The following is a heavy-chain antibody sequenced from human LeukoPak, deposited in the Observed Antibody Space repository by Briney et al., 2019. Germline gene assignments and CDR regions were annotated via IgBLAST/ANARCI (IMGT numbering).Heavy chain of an antibody. CDR3: AKAAVPGSKYYFDY. CDR1: GFTFSSYA. CDR2: ISGSGSTT. V-gene: IGHV3-23*01. J-gene: IGHJ4*02. D-gene: IGHD3-10*01. Sequence: GGSLRLSCAASGFTFSSYAMSGVRQAPGKGLEWVSAISGSGSTTYYTDSVKGRFTISRDNSKNTLYLQMNTLRAEDTAVYYCAKAAVPGSKYYFDYWGQGTLVTVSS.